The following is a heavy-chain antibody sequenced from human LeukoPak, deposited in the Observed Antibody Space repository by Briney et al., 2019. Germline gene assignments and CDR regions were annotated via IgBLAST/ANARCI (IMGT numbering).Heavy chain of an antibody. CDR3: ARQSVEYSYAYFDY. Sequence: SETLSLTCTVSGGSISSSSYYWGWIRQPPGKGLEWIGSIYYSGSTYYNPSLKSRVTISVDTSKNQFSLKLSSVTAADTAVYYCARQSVEYSYAYFDYWGQGTLVTVSS. D-gene: IGHD5-18*01. J-gene: IGHJ4*02. CDR1: GGSISSSSYY. V-gene: IGHV4-39*01. CDR2: IYYSGST.